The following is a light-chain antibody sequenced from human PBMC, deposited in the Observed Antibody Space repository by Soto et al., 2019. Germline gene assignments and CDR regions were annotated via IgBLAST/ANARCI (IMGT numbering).Light chain of an antibody. Sequence: QSALTQPASVSGSPGQSITISCTGTSSDVGGYNYVSWYQQHPGKAPKLLIYDVSNRPSGVSNRFSGSKTGNTASLTISGLQADDEADTYCSSYTTSSTVVFGGGTKLTVL. CDR3: SSYTTSSTVV. J-gene: IGLJ2*01. CDR2: DVS. CDR1: SSDVGGYNY. V-gene: IGLV2-14*03.